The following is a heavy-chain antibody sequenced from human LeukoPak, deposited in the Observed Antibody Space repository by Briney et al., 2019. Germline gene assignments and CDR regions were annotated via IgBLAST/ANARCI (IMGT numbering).Heavy chain of an antibody. Sequence: GASLRLSCAASGFTFNSYAMSWVRQAPGKGLEWVSAISGSGGSTYYADSVKGRFTISGDNSKNTLYLQMNSLRAEDTAVYYCARGRAAAVSWYFDYWGQGTLVTVSS. CDR3: ARGRAAAVSWYFDY. CDR2: ISGSGGST. V-gene: IGHV3-23*01. J-gene: IGHJ4*02. D-gene: IGHD6-13*01. CDR1: GFTFNSYA.